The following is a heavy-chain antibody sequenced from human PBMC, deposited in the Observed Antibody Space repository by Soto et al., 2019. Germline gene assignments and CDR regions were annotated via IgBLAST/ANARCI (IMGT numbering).Heavy chain of an antibody. J-gene: IGHJ4*02. V-gene: IGHV1-18*04. CDR1: GYTFTGYY. CDR3: ARYVLRYFDWLFRPFDY. CDR2: ISAYNGNT. Sequence: ASVKVSCKASGYTFTGYYMHRVQQAPGQGLEWMGWISAYNGNTNYAQKLQGRVTMTTDTSTSTAYMELRSLRSDDTAVYYCARYVLRYFDWLFRPFDYWGQGTLVTVSS. D-gene: IGHD3-9*01.